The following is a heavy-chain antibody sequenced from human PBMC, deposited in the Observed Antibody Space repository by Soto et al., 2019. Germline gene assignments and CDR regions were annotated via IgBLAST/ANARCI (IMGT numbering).Heavy chain of an antibody. CDR3: ARQGATTVTTHRYFQH. Sequence: EVQLVQSGAEVKKPGESLKISCKGSGYSFTSYWIGWVRQMPGKGLEWMGIIYPGDSDTRYSPSFQGQVTISADKSISTAYLQWSSLKASDTAMYYCARQGATTVTTHRYFQHWGQGTLVTVSS. V-gene: IGHV5-51*01. CDR2: IYPGDSDT. D-gene: IGHD4-17*01. CDR1: GYSFTSYW. J-gene: IGHJ1*01.